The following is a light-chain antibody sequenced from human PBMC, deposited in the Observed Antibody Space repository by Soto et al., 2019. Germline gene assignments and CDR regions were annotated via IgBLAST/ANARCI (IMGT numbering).Light chain of an antibody. J-gene: IGLJ1*01. V-gene: IGLV2-14*03. Sequence: QSVLTQPASVSGSPGQSITISCTGTSSDVGGYYSVSWYQHHPGKAPKLMLYDVGNRPSGVSNRFSGSKSGNTASLTISGLQAADEADYFCSSYTSSMTNVFGSGTKVTVL. CDR1: SSDVGGYYS. CDR2: DVG. CDR3: SSYTSSMTNV.